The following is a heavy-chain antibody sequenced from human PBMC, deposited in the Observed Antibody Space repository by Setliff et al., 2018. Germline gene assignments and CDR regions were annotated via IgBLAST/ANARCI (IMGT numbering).Heavy chain of an antibody. V-gene: IGHV1-69-2*01. J-gene: IGHJ5*02. D-gene: IGHD3-9*01. Sequence: RASVKVSCKASGYTFTDDYMYWVKQAPGKGLEWMGRIDPEDGKTVYAEKFQGRVIISADTSIDTVYLEIDSLRSEDTAVYYCTTVDDLFVSYHWFDPWGQGTLVTVSS. CDR3: TTVDDLFVSYHWFDP. CDR1: GYTFTDDY. CDR2: IDPEDGKT.